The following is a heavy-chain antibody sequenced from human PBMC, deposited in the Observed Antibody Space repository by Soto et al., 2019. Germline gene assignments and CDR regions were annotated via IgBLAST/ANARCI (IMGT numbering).Heavy chain of an antibody. CDR1: GGSISSGSYF. D-gene: IGHD3-3*01. Sequence: SETLSLTCTVSGGSISSGSYFWAWIRQPPGKGLEWIGSALYSGSTHYNASLKSRVTISVDMSKNQVSLKLRSVTAADTAVYYCATNGVPGQNWFDPWGLGTPVTVSS. CDR3: ATNGVPGQNWFDP. V-gene: IGHV4-39*01. CDR2: ALYSGST. J-gene: IGHJ5*02.